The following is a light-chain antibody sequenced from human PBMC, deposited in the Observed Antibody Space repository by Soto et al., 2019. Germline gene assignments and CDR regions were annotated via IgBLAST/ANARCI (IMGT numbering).Light chain of an antibody. CDR1: SSDVGFYTY. CDR3: AAWDDSLNGHWV. V-gene: IGLV2-11*01. Sequence: QSALTQPRSVSGSPGQSVTISCSGSSSDVGFYTYVSWYLQHPGKAPKVIIYSNNQRPSGVPDRFSGSKSGTSASLAISGLQSEDEADYYCAAWDDSLNGHWVFGGGTKLTVL. J-gene: IGLJ3*02. CDR2: SNN.